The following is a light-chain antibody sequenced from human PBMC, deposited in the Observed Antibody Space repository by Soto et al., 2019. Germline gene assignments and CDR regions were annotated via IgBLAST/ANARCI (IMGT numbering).Light chain of an antibody. J-gene: IGLJ2*01. CDR1: SSDIGGYNF. CDR3: CSYAGTYTFVV. V-gene: IGLV2-11*01. Sequence: QSVLTQPRSVSGSPGQSVTISCTGTSSDIGGYNFLSWYQQHSGKAPKLMIYDVTKRPSGVPDRFSGSKSGNTASLTISGLQVEDEADYYCCSYAGTYTFVVFGGGTKVTVL. CDR2: DVT.